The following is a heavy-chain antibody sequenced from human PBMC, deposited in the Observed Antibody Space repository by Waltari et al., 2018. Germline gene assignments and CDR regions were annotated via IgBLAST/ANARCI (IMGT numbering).Heavy chain of an antibody. J-gene: IGHJ5*01. D-gene: IGHD6-19*01. Sequence: QLRLQESGPGVVKPSETLSLTCTVSRGPLSSEIPYCGWVRQYPAGGGMGWIGRIFSSGCTKYNPAVNGRVTLSVDEARQQFSLRLTAVTAADTAVYCCARHVAMAGKEHFDRWGQGSLVIVS. V-gene: IGHV4-61*02. CDR3: ARHVAMAGKEHFDR. CDR1: RGPLSSEIPY. CDR2: IFSSGCT.